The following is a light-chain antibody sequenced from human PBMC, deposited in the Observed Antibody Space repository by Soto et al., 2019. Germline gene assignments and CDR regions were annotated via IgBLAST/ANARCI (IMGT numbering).Light chain of an antibody. CDR1: QSVTNSY. Sequence: EIVLTQSPGTLSLSPGERATLSCSASQSVTNSYLAWYQRKPGQAPRLLIYGASSRAPGSPDRFSGSGSGTDFRLTISRLEPEDCAVYYCQQYGDSLLTFGGGTRVEMK. CDR2: GAS. J-gene: IGKJ4*01. V-gene: IGKV3-20*01. CDR3: QQYGDSLLT.